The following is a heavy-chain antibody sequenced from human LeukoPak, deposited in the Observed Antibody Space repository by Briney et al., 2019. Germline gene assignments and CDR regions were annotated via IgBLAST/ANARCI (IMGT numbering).Heavy chain of an antibody. J-gene: IGHJ3*02. CDR3: ARDRSPDFWSGDYRDAFDI. Sequence: ASVKVSCKASGYTFTSFGISWVRQAPGQGLEWMGWISGYNGNTNSAQKLQGRVSMTTDTSTSTAYMELRSLRSDDTAVYYCARDRSPDFWSGDYRDAFDIWGQGTMVTVSS. CDR2: ISGYNGNT. D-gene: IGHD3-3*01. V-gene: IGHV1-18*01. CDR1: GYTFTSFG.